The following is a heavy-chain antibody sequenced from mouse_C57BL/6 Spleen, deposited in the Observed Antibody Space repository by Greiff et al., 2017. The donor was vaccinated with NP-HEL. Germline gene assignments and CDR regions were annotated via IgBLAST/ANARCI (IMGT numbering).Heavy chain of an antibody. D-gene: IGHD2-1*01. V-gene: IGHV5-17*01. J-gene: IGHJ4*01. CDR3: ARIYYGNYVGAMDY. Sequence: DVMLVESGGGLVKPGGSLKLSCAASGFTFSDYGMHWVRQAPEKGLEWVAYISSGSSTIYYADTVKGRFTISRDNAKNTLFLQMTSLRSEDTAMYYFARIYYGNYVGAMDYWGQGTSVTVSS. CDR1: GFTFSDYG. CDR2: ISSGSSTI.